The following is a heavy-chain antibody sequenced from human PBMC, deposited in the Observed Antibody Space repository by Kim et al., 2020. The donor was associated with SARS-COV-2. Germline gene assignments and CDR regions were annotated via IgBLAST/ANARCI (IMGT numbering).Heavy chain of an antibody. J-gene: IGHJ4*02. V-gene: IGHV7-4-1*02. CDR1: GYTFTSYA. CDR3: ARDLTMVRGVIIGFDY. D-gene: IGHD3-10*01. Sequence: ASVKVSCKASGYTFTSYAMNWVRQAPGQGLEWVGWINTNTGNPTYAQGFTGRFVFSLDTSVSTAYLQISSLKAEDTAVYYCARDLTMVRGVIIGFDYWGQGTLVTVSS. CDR2: INTNTGNP.